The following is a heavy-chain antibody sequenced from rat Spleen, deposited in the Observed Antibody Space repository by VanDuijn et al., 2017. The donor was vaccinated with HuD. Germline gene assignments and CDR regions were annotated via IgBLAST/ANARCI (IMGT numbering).Heavy chain of an antibody. J-gene: IGHJ3*01. CDR2: ISYEGSST. CDR3: ARHWAY. Sequence: EVQLVESDGGLVQPGRSLKLSCAASGFTFSDYGVAWVRQAPKKGLEWVASISYEGSSTYYGDSVKGRFTLSRDNAKSTLYLQMDSLRSEDTATYYCARHWAYWGQGTLVTVSS. V-gene: IGHV5-22*01. CDR1: GFTFSDYG.